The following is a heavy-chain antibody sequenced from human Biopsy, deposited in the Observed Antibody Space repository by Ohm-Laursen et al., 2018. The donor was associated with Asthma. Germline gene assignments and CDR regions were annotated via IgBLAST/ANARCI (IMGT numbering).Heavy chain of an antibody. J-gene: IGHJ6*02. CDR1: GITFGTYG. V-gene: IGHV3-33*01. CDR2: IWYDGRKK. D-gene: IGHD6-6*01. Sequence: RSLRLSCAASGITFGTYGMHWVRQAPGKGLEWVSFIWYDGRKKTYADSVKGRFTISRDNSKNTLYLQMNSLRAEDTAVYYCARKIAARGGMGVWGQGTTVTVSS. CDR3: ARKIAARGGMGV.